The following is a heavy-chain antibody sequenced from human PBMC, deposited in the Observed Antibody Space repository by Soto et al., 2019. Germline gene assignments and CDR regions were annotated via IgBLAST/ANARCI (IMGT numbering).Heavy chain of an antibody. V-gene: IGHV3-30*18. CDR3: AKEGWRSYYYGMDV. CDR2: ISYDGSNK. D-gene: IGHD2-15*01. Sequence: QVQLVESGGGVVQPGRSLRLSCAASGFTFSSYGMHWVRQAPGKGLEWVAVISYDGSNKYYADSVKGRFTISRDNSKNTLYLQMNSLRAEDTAVYYCAKEGWRSYYYGMDVWGQGTTVTVSS. CDR1: GFTFSSYG. J-gene: IGHJ6*02.